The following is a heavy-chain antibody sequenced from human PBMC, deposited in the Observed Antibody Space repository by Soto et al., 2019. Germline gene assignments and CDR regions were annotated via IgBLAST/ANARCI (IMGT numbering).Heavy chain of an antibody. CDR2: ITWNSGII. D-gene: IGHD6-13*01. Sequence: EVQLVESGGGLVQPGRSLRLSCAASGFTFDDYAMHWVRQAPGKGLEWVSGITWNSGIIDYADSVKGRFTISRDNAKNSLYLQMNSLRTDDTAFYYCAKDERPYRAAAHTGYFDLWGRGTLVTVSS. CDR1: GFTFDDYA. J-gene: IGHJ4*02. CDR3: AKDERPYRAAAHTGYFDL. V-gene: IGHV3-9*01.